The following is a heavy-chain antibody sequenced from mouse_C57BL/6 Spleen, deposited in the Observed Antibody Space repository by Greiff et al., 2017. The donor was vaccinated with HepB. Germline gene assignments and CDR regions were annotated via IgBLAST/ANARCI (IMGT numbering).Heavy chain of an antibody. V-gene: IGHV1-19*01. CDR2: INPYNGGT. J-gene: IGHJ2*01. CDR1: GYTFTDYY. CDR3: ARSGYSYYFDY. Sequence: VQLQQSGPVLVKPGASVKMSCKASGYTFTDYYMNWVKQSHGKSLEWIGVINPYNGGTSYNQKFKGKATLTVDKSSSTAYMALNSLTSADSAVYYCARSGYSYYFDYWGQGTTLTVSS.